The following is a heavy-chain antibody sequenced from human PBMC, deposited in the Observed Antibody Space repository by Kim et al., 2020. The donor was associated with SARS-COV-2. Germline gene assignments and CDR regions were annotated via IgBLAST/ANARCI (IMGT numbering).Heavy chain of an antibody. J-gene: IGHJ4*02. D-gene: IGHD3-3*01. Sequence: SLKSRVTISVDTSKNQFSLKLGSVTAADTAVYYCARESYDFWSGYYPLDYWGQGTLVTVSS. CDR3: ARESYDFWSGYYPLDY. V-gene: IGHV4-34*01.